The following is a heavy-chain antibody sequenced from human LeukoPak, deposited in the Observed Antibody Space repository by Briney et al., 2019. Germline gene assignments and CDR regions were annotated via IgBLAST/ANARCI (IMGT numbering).Heavy chain of an antibody. J-gene: IGHJ4*02. Sequence: GGSLRLSCAASGFTFSSYGMHWVRQAPGKGLEWVALISYDGNNKYYADSVKGGFILYSDNSKHTLYLHMNSQTDGDAAVYYCAKDRESVMSMIRDVRNYCDYWGQGSLVTVSS. CDR2: ISYDGNNK. D-gene: IGHD3-22*01. V-gene: IGHV3-30*18. CDR1: GFTFSSYG. CDR3: AKDRESVMSMIRDVRNYCDY.